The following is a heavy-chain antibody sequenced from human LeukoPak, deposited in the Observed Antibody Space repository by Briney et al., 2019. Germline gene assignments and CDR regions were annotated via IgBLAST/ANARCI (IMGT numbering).Heavy chain of an antibody. D-gene: IGHD5-18*01. J-gene: IGHJ6*03. CDR2: IYYSGST. CDR3: ARDIAAHTTAWIQLSYYMDV. V-gene: IGHV4-39*07. Sequence: SETLSLTCTVSDYSISSGYGYYWGWIRQPPGKGLEWIGSIYYSGSTYYNPSLKSRVTISVDTSKNQFSLKLSSVTAADTAVYYCARDIAAHTTAWIQLSYYMDVWGKGTTVTVSS. CDR1: DYSISSGYGYY.